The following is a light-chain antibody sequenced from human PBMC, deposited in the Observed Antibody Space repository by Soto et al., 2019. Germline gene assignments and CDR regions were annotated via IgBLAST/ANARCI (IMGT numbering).Light chain of an antibody. CDR3: RQAAQFPYT. J-gene: IGKJ5*01. CDR2: TIS. V-gene: IGKV2-24*01. CDR1: QSLVHSDGDTY. Sequence: DIVMTQTPLSSPVTLGHPASISCRSSQSLVHSDGDTYLRWLQQRPGQPPRLLLYTISNLWSGVSDRVTVSGAGTDFTLKTSREEAADACVSYWRQAAQFPYTFGQGTRLEIK.